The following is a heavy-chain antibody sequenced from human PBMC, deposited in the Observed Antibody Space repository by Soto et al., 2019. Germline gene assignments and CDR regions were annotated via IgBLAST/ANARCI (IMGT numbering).Heavy chain of an antibody. V-gene: IGHV1-2*02. CDR3: ARVLAVADNYYYYGMDV. Sequence: ASVKVSCKASGYTFTGYYMHWVRQAPGQGLEWMGWINPNSGGTNYAQKFQGRVTMTRDTSISTAYMELSRLRSDDTAVYYCARVLAVADNYYYYGMDVWGHGTTVTVSS. J-gene: IGHJ6*02. CDR2: INPNSGGT. D-gene: IGHD6-19*01. CDR1: GYTFTGYY.